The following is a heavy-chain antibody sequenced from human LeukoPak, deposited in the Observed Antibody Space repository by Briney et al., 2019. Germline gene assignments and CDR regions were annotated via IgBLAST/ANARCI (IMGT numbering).Heavy chain of an antibody. D-gene: IGHD5-18*01. CDR1: GYTFTSYG. Sequence: ASVKVSCKTSGYTFTSYGINWVRQAPGQGLEWVGWISDYNGNTNYAQNLQGRVTMTTDTSTSTAYMELRSLRSDDTAVYYCARGGRGYSYGRELDLWGQGTLVTVSS. CDR2: ISDYNGNT. J-gene: IGHJ5*02. CDR3: ARGGRGYSYGRELDL. V-gene: IGHV1-18*01.